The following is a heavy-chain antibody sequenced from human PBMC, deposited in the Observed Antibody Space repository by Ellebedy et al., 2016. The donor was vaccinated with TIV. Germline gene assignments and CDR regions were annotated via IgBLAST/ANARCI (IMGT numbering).Heavy chain of an antibody. CDR2: ISAYNGNT. D-gene: IGHD3-3*01. Sequence: AASVKVSCKASGYTFTSYGISWVRQAPGPGLEWMGWISAYNGNTNDAQKFKGRVTITADKSTSTAYMELSSLRSEDTAVYYCARNFCPDWDDAFEIWGQGTMVTVSS. CDR1: GYTFTSYG. CDR3: ARNFCPDWDDAFEI. J-gene: IGHJ3*02. V-gene: IGHV1-18*01.